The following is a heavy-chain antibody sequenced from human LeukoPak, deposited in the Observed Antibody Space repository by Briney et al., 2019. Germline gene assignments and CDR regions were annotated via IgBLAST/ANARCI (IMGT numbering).Heavy chain of an antibody. D-gene: IGHD3-22*01. V-gene: IGHV3-23*01. CDR1: GFTFSSYA. J-gene: IGHJ1*01. CDR3: AKAGMIVVVITLYFQH. CDR2: ISGSGGST. Sequence: PGGSLRLSCAASGFTFSSYAMSWVRQAPGKGLEWVSAISGSGGSTYYADSVKGRFTISRDNSKNTLYLQMNSLRAEDTAVYYCAKAGMIVVVITLYFQHWGQGTLVNVSS.